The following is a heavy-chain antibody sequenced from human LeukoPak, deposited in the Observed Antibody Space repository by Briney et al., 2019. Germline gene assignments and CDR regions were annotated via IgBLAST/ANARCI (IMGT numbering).Heavy chain of an antibody. D-gene: IGHD2-15*01. CDR3: ASNCSGGSCYGAFDI. CDR2: INSDGSTT. J-gene: IGHJ3*02. CDR1: GFTFSGNW. Sequence: PGGSLRLSCVASGFTFSGNWMHWVRQAPGKGLVWVSRINSDGSTTSYADSVKGRFTISRDNAKNTLYLQMNSLRAEDTAVYYCASNCSGGSCYGAFDIWGQGTMVTVSS. V-gene: IGHV3-74*01.